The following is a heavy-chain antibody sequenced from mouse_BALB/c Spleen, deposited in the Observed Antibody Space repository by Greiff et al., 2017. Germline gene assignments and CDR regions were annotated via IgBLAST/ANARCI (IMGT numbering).Heavy chain of an antibody. D-gene: IGHD2-4*01. CDR3: ARLYYDYDAFAY. CDR2: INPYNGDT. V-gene: IGHV1-20*02. CDR1: GYSFTGYF. Sequence: EVQLQQSGPELVKPGASVKISCKASGYSFTGYFMNWVMQSHGKSLEWIGRINPYNGDTFYNQKFKGKATLTVDTSSSTAYIQLSSLSSEDSAVYFCARLYYDYDAFAYWGQGTLVTVSA. J-gene: IGHJ3*01.